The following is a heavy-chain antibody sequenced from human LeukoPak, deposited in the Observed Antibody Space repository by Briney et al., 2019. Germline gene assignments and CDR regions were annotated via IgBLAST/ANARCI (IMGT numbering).Heavy chain of an antibody. CDR3: ARVTYYDFWSGQMDAFDI. CDR2: IYYSGST. CDR1: GGSVSSGSYY. Sequence: PSETLSLTCTVSGGSVSSGSYYWSWIRQPPGKGLEWIGYIYYSGSTNYNPSLKSRVTISVDTSKNQFSLKLSSVTAADTAVYYCARVTYYDFWSGQMDAFDIWGQGTMVTVSS. D-gene: IGHD3-3*01. J-gene: IGHJ3*02. V-gene: IGHV4-61*01.